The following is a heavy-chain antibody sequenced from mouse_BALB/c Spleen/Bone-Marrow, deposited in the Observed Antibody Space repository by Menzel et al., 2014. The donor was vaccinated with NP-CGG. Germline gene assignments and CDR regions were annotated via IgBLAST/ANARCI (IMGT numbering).Heavy chain of an antibody. J-gene: IGHJ2*01. Sequence: EVQGVESGGGLVQPGGSLKLSCAASGFDFSRYWMSWVRPAPGKGLEWIGEINPDSSTINYTPSLKDKFIISRDNAKNTLYLQMSKVRSEDTALYYCARQGYYGYSDYWGQGTTLTVSS. CDR1: GFDFSRYW. CDR2: INPDSSTI. D-gene: IGHD1-2*01. CDR3: ARQGYYGYSDY. V-gene: IGHV4-1*02.